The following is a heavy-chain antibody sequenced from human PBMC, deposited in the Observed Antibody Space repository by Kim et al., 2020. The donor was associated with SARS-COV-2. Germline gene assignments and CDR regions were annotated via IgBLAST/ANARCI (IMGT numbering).Heavy chain of an antibody. V-gene: IGHV3-48*04. CDR3: ARDLRRVPAATSGAFDI. Sequence: GGSLRLSCAASGFTFSSYSMNWVRQAPGKGLEWVSYISSSSSTIYYADSVKGRFTISRDNAKNSLYLQMNSLRAEDTAVYYCARDLRRVPAATSGAFDIWGQGTMVTVSS. D-gene: IGHD2-2*01. CDR2: ISSSSSTI. J-gene: IGHJ3*02. CDR1: GFTFSSYS.